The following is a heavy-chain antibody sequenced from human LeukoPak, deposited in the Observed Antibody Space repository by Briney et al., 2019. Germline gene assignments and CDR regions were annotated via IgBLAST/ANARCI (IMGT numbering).Heavy chain of an antibody. D-gene: IGHD2-15*01. CDR1: GYSIGTAYS. J-gene: IGHJ4*02. CDR3: ARDWVVAPAAQFDY. CDR2: IFHSGST. Sequence: SETLSLTCSVSGYSIGTAYSWGWIRQPPGKGLEWIASIFHSGSTYYNLSLKSRVTISLDTSNNQFSLNLRSVTAADTAVYFCARDWVVAPAAQFDYWGRGTLVTVSS. V-gene: IGHV4-38-2*02.